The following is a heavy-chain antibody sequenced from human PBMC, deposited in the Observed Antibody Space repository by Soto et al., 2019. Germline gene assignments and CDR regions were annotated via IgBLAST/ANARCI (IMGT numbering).Heavy chain of an antibody. D-gene: IGHD1-20*01. V-gene: IGHV4-61*01. CDR1: GGSVSSGSYY. CDR2: IYYSGST. Sequence: PSETLSLTCTVSGGSVSSGSYYWSWIRQPPGKGLEWIGCIYYSGSTNYNPSLKSRVTVSVDTSKNQFSLKVSGVSAADTAVYYCATSQKGYNWNYFDHWGQGALVGVSS. J-gene: IGHJ4*02. CDR3: ATSQKGYNWNYFDH.